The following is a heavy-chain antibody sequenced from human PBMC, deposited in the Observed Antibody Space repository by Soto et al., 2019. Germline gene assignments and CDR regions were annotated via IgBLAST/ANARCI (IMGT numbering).Heavy chain of an antibody. V-gene: IGHV4-31*03. D-gene: IGHD3-10*01. J-gene: IGHJ4*02. CDR1: GGSITSGGYY. CDR2: IFHLGTT. Sequence: QVQPQESGPGLVKPSQTLSLTCTVSGGSITSGGYYWSWIRQHPGKGLEWFGYIFHLGTTYYNPSLKSRVTISVDTSKNQFSLKLSSVTAADTAVYYCARFGSNSGFDYWGQGTLVTVSS. CDR3: ARFGSNSGFDY.